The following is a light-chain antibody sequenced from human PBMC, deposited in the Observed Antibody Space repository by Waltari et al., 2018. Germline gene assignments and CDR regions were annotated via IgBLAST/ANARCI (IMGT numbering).Light chain of an antibody. CDR2: RVS. CDR3: MQALQTPFT. CDR1: QSLLHSNVNTY. Sequence: DIVMTQTPLSLPVTPGEPASISCRSSQSLLHSNVNTYLYWYLQKPGQPPRLLIYRVSNRFSGVPDRFSGSGSGTDFTLKISRVEAEDVGVYYCMQALQTPFTFGPGTKLDIK. V-gene: IGKV2-29*02. J-gene: IGKJ3*01.